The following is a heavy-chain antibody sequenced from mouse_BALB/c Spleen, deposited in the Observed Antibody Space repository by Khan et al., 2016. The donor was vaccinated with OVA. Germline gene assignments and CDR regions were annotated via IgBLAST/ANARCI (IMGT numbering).Heavy chain of an antibody. CDR1: GFTFSSFG. CDR3: ARSMITTWYFDV. Sequence: EVELVESGGGLVQPGGSRKLSCAASGFTFSSFGMHWVRQAPEKGLEWVAYISFGSATIYYADTVQGRFTISRDNPKNTLFLQMTSLRSEDTAIXDCARSMITTWYFDVWGAGTTVTVSS. CDR2: ISFGSATI. J-gene: IGHJ1*01. V-gene: IGHV5-17*02. D-gene: IGHD2-4*01.